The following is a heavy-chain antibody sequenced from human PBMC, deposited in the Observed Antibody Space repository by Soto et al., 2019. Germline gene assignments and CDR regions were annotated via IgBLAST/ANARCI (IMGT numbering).Heavy chain of an antibody. D-gene: IGHD5-12*01. V-gene: IGHV5-10-1*01. CDR3: ARRRDGYNYYYYYGMDV. Sequence: PGESLKISCNGSGYSFTSYWISWVRQMPGKGLEWMGRIDPSDSYTNYSPSFQGHVTISADKSIITAYLQWSSLKASDTAMYYCARRRDGYNYYYYYGMDVWGQGTTVTVPS. J-gene: IGHJ6*02. CDR1: GYSFTSYW. CDR2: IDPSDSYT.